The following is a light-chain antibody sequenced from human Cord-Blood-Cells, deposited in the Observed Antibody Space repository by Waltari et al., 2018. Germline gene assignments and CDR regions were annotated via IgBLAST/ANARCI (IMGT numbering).Light chain of an antibody. Sequence: QSALTQPASVSGSPGQSITISCTGTSSDVGGYNYVSWYQQHPGKAPKLMIYDVSKRASGFSSRFSGSKSGNTASLTISGLQAEDEADYYCSSYTSSSTFVFGTGTKVTVL. CDR3: SSYTSSSTFV. J-gene: IGLJ1*01. CDR1: SSDVGGYNY. V-gene: IGLV2-14*01. CDR2: DVS.